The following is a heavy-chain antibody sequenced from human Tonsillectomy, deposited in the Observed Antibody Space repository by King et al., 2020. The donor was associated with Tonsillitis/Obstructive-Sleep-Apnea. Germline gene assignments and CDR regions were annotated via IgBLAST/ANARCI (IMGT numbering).Heavy chain of an antibody. Sequence: DVQLVESGGGLVQPGGSLRLSCAASEFTFSNYAMGWVRQAPGKGLEWVSSISASRTSTYSADSVEGRFTISRDNSKNTVYLQMNSLRAEDTAVYYCAKGWVRDTAMFGVEYWGQGTLVTVSS. CDR3: AKGWVRDTAMFGVEY. D-gene: IGHD5-18*01. CDR2: ISASRTST. V-gene: IGHV3-23*04. CDR1: EFTFSNYA. J-gene: IGHJ4*02.